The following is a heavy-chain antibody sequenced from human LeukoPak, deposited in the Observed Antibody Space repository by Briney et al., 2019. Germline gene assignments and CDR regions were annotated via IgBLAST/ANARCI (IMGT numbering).Heavy chain of an antibody. CDR1: GYTFTGYY. CDR3: TKTTTAYIGSLDY. J-gene: IGHJ4*02. CDR2: IKPNNGVT. D-gene: IGHD1-14*01. Sequence: ASVKVSCKASGYTFTGYYIHWVRQAPGQGLDWMAWIKPNNGVTNYAPKFQGRVTVTRDTSVNTAYMELSSLTSDDTAFYYCTKTTTAYIGSLDYWGRGTLVTVSS. V-gene: IGHV1-2*02.